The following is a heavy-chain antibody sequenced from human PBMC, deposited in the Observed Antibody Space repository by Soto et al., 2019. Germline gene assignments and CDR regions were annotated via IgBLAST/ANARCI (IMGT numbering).Heavy chain of an antibody. J-gene: IGHJ4*02. Sequence: GASVNVSFKASGYTFTNYGVSWVRQAPGQGLEFMGWISAYNGNSNYAPNLQGRVTMTTDTSRTTAYMELRTLRSDDKAVYYCARGVRDFDYGGEGTRVTVSS. V-gene: IGHV1-18*01. D-gene: IGHD3-16*02. CDR2: ISAYNGNS. CDR1: GYTFTNYG. CDR3: ARGVRDFDY.